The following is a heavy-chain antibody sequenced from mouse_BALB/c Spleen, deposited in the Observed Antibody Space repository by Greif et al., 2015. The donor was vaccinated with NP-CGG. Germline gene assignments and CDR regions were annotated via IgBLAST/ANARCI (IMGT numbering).Heavy chain of an antibody. Sequence: EVKLMESGPELVKPGASMKISCKASGYSFTGYTMSWVKQSHGKNLEWIGLINPYSGGTSYNQKFKGKATLTVDKSSSTAYMELLSLTSEDSAVYYCAREGNGNYDAMDYWGQGTSVTVSS. J-gene: IGHJ4*01. V-gene: IGHV1-18*01. CDR1: GYSFTGYT. D-gene: IGHD2-1*01. CDR2: INPYSGGT. CDR3: AREGNGNYDAMDY.